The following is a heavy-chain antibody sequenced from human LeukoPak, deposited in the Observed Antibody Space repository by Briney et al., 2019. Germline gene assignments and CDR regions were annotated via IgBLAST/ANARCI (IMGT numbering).Heavy chain of an antibody. D-gene: IGHD3-16*01. CDR2: INPNSGAT. Sequence: ASVKVSCKASGYILTDYYLHWVRQAPGQGLKWMGWINPNSGATDYAQSFQARVTMTRDTSIGSGYMELTGLESDDTAVYYCARGRRILGGPENAGDFFDYWGQGSLVTVSS. V-gene: IGHV1-2*02. CDR1: GYILTDYY. J-gene: IGHJ4*01. CDR3: ARGRRILGGPENAGDFFDY.